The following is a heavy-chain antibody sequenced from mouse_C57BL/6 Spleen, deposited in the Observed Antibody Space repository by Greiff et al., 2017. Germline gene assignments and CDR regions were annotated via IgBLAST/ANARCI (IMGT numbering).Heavy chain of an antibody. CDR1: GFTFSGYA. D-gene: IGHD2-1*01. CDR2: ISSGGDYI. Sequence: EVQGVESGEGLVKPGGSLKLSCAASGFTFSGYAMSWVRQTPEKRLEWVAYISSGGDYIYYADTVKGRFTISRDNARNTLYLQMSSLKSEDTAMYYCTREGNGNYDYYAMDYWGQGTSVTVSS. J-gene: IGHJ4*01. CDR3: TREGNGNYDYYAMDY. V-gene: IGHV5-9-1*02.